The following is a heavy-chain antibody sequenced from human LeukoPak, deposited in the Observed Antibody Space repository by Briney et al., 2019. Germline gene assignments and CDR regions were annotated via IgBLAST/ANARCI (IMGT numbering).Heavy chain of an antibody. Sequence: GGSLRLSCAASGFNFSIYSMNWVRQAPGKGLEWVSYITRSSTTIYYADSVKGRFTISRDNSKNTLYLQMNSLRAEDTAVYYCARVGEDLTIFGVVTDIGGAFDIWGQGTMVTVSS. D-gene: IGHD3-3*01. J-gene: IGHJ3*02. CDR2: ITRSSTTI. V-gene: IGHV3-48*01. CDR1: GFNFSIYS. CDR3: ARVGEDLTIFGVVTDIGGAFDI.